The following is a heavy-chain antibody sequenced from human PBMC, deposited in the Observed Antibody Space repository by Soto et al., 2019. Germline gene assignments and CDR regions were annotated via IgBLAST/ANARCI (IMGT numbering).Heavy chain of an antibody. Sequence: ALSLTSADSGGCISSGGYAWSWIRQPPGKGLEWIGYIYHSGSTYYNPSLKSRVTISVDRSKKQFSLKLSSVTAADTAVYYCAREGSSGYYRGFDPWGQGTLVTVSS. CDR1: GGCISSGGYA. CDR3: AREGSSGYYRGFDP. CDR2: IYHSGST. J-gene: IGHJ5*02. D-gene: IGHD3-22*01. V-gene: IGHV4-30-2*01.